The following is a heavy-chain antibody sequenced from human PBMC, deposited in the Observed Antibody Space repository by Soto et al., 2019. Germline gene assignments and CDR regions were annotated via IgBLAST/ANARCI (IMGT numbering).Heavy chain of an antibody. V-gene: IGHV4-39*01. CDR3: ARHHSNIAVAWTWIDP. Sequence: QLQLQESGPGLVKPSETLSLTCTVSGGSISSSSYYWGWIRQPPGKGLEWIGSIYYSGSTSYNPSPQSRVTISVDTSKNQFSLKLSSVNAADTAVYYCARHHSNIAVAWTWIDPWGQGNLVTVSS. CDR1: GGSISSSSYY. D-gene: IGHD6-19*01. J-gene: IGHJ5*02. CDR2: IYYSGST.